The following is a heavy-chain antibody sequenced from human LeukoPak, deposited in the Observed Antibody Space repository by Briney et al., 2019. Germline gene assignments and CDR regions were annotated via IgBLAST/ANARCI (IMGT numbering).Heavy chain of an antibody. D-gene: IGHD6-6*01. J-gene: IGHJ6*03. CDR3: ARRVGGGSIVTTKQYYYYYYYMDV. Sequence: PSETLSPTCTASGGSISSYYWSWIRQPPGKGLEWIGYIYYSGSTNYNPSLKSRVTISVDTSKNQFSLKLSSVTAADTAVYYCARRVGGGSIVTTKQYYYYYYYMDVWGKGTTVTVSS. CDR2: IYYSGST. CDR1: GGSISSYY. V-gene: IGHV4-59*01.